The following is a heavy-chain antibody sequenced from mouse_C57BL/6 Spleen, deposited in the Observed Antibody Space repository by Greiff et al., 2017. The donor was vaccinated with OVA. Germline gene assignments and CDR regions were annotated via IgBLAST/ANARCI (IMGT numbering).Heavy chain of an antibody. Sequence: VTLKESGPGILQSSQTLSLTCSFSGFSLSTSGMGVSWIRQPSGKVLEWLALIYCDNDNRYNPSLKRRLTITKDTSRNQVFLKITSVDTADTATYYCARRKDYGSPFDYWGQGTTLTVSS. J-gene: IGHJ2*01. V-gene: IGHV8-12*01. D-gene: IGHD1-1*01. CDR1: GFSLSTSGMG. CDR2: IYCDNDN. CDR3: ARRKDYGSPFDY.